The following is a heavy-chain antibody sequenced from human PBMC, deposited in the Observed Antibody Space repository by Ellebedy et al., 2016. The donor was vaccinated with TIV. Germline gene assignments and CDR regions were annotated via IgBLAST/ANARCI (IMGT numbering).Heavy chain of an antibody. J-gene: IGHJ6*02. CDR2: ISYDGSNK. CDR3: ARGYSYAYYYYGMDV. V-gene: IGHV3-30-3*01. CDR1: GFTFSSYA. D-gene: IGHD5-18*01. Sequence: GESLKISCAASGFTFSSYAMHWVRQAPGKGLEWVAVISYDGSNKYYADSVKGRFTISRDNSKNTLYLQMNSLRAEDTAVYYCARGYSYAYYYYGMDVWGQGTTVTVSS.